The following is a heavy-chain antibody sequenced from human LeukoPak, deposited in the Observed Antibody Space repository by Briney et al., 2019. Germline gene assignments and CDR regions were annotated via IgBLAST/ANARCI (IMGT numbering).Heavy chain of an antibody. CDR2: ISAYNGNT. D-gene: IGHD2-2*01. Sequence: ASVKVSCKASGYTFTSYGISWVRQAPGQGLEWMGWISAYNGNTNYAQKLQGRVTMTTDTSTSTAYMELSSLRSEDTAVYYCARGCSSTSCPGYVYYYYGMDVWGQGTTVTVSS. CDR1: GYTFTSYG. CDR3: ARGCSSTSCPGYVYYYYGMDV. V-gene: IGHV1-18*01. J-gene: IGHJ6*02.